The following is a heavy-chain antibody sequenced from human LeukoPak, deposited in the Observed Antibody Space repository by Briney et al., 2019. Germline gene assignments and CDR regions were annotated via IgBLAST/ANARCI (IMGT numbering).Heavy chain of an antibody. V-gene: IGHV4-59*10. D-gene: IGHD3-22*01. CDR2: IYTSGST. CDR3: ARVRRGYYYDSSGYFGPGAFDI. J-gene: IGHJ3*02. CDR1: GGSFSGYY. Sequence: SETLSLTCAVYGGSFSGYYWSWIRQPPGKGLEWIGRIYTSGSTNYNPSLKSRVTISVDTSKNQFSLKLSSVTAADTAVYYCARVRRGYYYDSSGYFGPGAFDIWGQGTMVTVSS.